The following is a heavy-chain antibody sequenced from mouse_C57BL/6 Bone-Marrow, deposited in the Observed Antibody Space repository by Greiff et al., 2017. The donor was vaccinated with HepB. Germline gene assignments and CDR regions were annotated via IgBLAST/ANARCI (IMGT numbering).Heavy chain of an antibody. J-gene: IGHJ4*01. V-gene: IGHV2-9*01. Sequence: VQRVESGPGLVAPSQSLSITCTVSGFSLTSYGVDWVRQPPGKGLEWLGVIWGGGSTNYNSALMSRLSISKDNFKSQVFLQRNSLQTDDTAMYYVAKRRDYDYVSYGMGYWGQGTSVTVSS. D-gene: IGHD2-4*01. CDR2: IWGGGST. CDR1: GFSLTSYG. CDR3: AKRRDYDYVSYGMGY.